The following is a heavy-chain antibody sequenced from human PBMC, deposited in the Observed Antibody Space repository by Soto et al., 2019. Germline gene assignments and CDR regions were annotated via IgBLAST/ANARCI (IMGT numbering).Heavy chain of an antibody. V-gene: IGHV4-61*01. Sequence: NPSETLSLTISVSGGSVSDKTYYWSWIRQPPEKRLEWIGYVYYSGTTNYNPSLKSRVTISVDLSKNRFSLRLSSVTTADTALYYCARTTAVPNTLRSRYFFDYWGQGTLVTVSS. CDR3: ARTTAVPNTLRSRYFFDY. J-gene: IGHJ4*02. CDR2: VYYSGTT. CDR1: GGSVSDKTYY. D-gene: IGHD4-17*01.